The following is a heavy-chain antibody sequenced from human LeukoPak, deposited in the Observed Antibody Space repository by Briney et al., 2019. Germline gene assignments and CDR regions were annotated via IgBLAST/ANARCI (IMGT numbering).Heavy chain of an antibody. J-gene: IGHJ4*02. Sequence: GGSLRLSCAASGFTVSSNYMSWVRQAPGKGLEWVSVIYTGGSSYYADSVKGRFTISRDNSKNTLYLQMNSLRAEDTAVYYCAVVYYYGSGRGFDYWGQGTLVTVSS. CDR3: AVVYYYGSGRGFDY. V-gene: IGHV3-53*05. D-gene: IGHD3-10*01. CDR1: GFTVSSNY. CDR2: IYTGGSS.